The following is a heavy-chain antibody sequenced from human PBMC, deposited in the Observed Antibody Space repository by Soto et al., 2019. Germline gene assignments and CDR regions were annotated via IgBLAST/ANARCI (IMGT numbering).Heavy chain of an antibody. CDR1: GGSISSGGYY. Sequence: QVQLQESGPGLVKPSQTLSLTCTVSGGSISSGGYYWSWIRQHPGKGLEWIGYIYYSGSTYYNPSLKSRVTISVDTSKNHFYLKLSSVTAADTAVYYCARVCGGDCHYGMDVWGQGTTVTVSS. CDR2: IYYSGST. D-gene: IGHD2-21*02. CDR3: ARVCGGDCHYGMDV. J-gene: IGHJ6*02. V-gene: IGHV4-31*03.